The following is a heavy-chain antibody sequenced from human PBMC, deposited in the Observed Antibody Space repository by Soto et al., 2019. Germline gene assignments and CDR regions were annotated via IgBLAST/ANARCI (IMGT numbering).Heavy chain of an antibody. CDR3: ARHNYGSGSTYFDY. D-gene: IGHD3-10*01. CDR1: GGSFSDYY. J-gene: IGHJ4*02. V-gene: IGHV4-34*01. CDR2: INHSGST. Sequence: TSETLSLTCAVYGGSFSDYYWSWIRQPPGKGLEWIGEINHSGSTNYNPSLKSRVTISVDTSKNQFSLKLTSVTTADTAVYYCARHNYGSGSTYFDYWGQGTLVTVSS.